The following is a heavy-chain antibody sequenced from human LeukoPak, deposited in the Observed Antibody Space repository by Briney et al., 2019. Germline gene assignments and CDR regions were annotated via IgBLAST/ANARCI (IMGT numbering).Heavy chain of an antibody. V-gene: IGHV5-51*01. CDR2: IYPGDSDT. Sequence: GESLKISCKGSGYSFTSYWIGWVRQMPGKGLEWMGIIYPGDSDTRYSPSFQGQVTISADKSISTAYLQWSSLKASDTAMYYCARRGDSGYHFVHWFDPWGQGTLVTVSS. J-gene: IGHJ5*02. CDR3: ARRGDSGYHFVHWFDP. D-gene: IGHD5-12*01. CDR1: GYSFTSYW.